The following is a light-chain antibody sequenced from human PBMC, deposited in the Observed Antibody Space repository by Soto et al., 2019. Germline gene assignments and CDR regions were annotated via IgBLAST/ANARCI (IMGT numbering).Light chain of an antibody. V-gene: IGKV3-20*01. CDR2: GAS. CDR3: QQYGSSLFT. CDR1: QSVSSSY. Sequence: EIVLTQSPGTLSLSPGERATLSCRASQSVSSSYLAWYQQKPGQAPRLLIYGASSRATGIPDRFSGSGSGTDFTLTISRLEPEDFAVYYCQQYGSSLFTFXPGTKADIK. J-gene: IGKJ3*01.